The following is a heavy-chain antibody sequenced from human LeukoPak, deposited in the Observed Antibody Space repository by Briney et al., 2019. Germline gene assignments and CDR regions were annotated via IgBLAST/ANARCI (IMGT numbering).Heavy chain of an antibody. Sequence: GGSLRLSCSASGFTFSSYAMHWVRQAPGKGLEYVSAISSNGGSTYYADSVKGRFTISRDNSENTLYLQMSSLRAEDTAVYYCVKDLGPLEWLLDYWGQGTLVTVSS. CDR3: VKDLGPLEWLLDY. CDR1: GFTFSSYA. V-gene: IGHV3-64D*06. J-gene: IGHJ4*02. D-gene: IGHD6-19*01. CDR2: ISSNGGST.